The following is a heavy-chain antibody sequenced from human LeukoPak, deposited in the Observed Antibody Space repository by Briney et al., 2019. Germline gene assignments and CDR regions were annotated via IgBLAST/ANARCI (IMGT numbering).Heavy chain of an antibody. V-gene: IGHV3-7*01. J-gene: IGHJ4*02. CDR3: ASGGGYNSLYY. CDR2: IKQDGSEK. Sequence: GGSLRLSCAASGFTFSSYWMSWVRQAPGKGLEWVANIKQDGSEKYYVDSVKGRFTISRDNAKNSLYLQMNGLRAEDTAVYYCASGGGYNSLYYWGQGTLVTVSS. D-gene: IGHD5-24*01. CDR1: GFTFSSYW.